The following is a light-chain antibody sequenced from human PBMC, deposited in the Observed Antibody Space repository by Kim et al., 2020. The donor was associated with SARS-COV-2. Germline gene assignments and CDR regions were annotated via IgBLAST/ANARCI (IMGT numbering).Light chain of an antibody. Sequence: SPGERATLYCRASQSVSSSYLAWYQQKPGQAPRLLIYGASSRATGITDRFSGSESGTDFTLTISRLEPEDFAVYYCQQYDMSPLTFGGGTKVDIK. CDR2: GAS. V-gene: IGKV3-20*01. CDR3: QQYDMSPLT. J-gene: IGKJ4*01. CDR1: QSVSSSY.